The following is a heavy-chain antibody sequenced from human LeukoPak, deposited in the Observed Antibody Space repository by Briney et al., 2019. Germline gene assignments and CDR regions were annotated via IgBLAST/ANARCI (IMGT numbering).Heavy chain of an antibody. J-gene: IGHJ6*02. V-gene: IGHV1-69*13. CDR3: ARSLGYCSGGSCRDYYYYGMDV. CDR1: GGTFSSYA. Sequence: ASVTVSCKASGGTFSSYAISWVRQAPGQGLEWMGGIIPIFGTANYAQKFQGRVTITADESTSTAYMELSSLRSEDTAVYYCARSLGYCSGGSCRDYYYYGMDVWGQGTTVTVSS. CDR2: IIPIFGTA. D-gene: IGHD2-15*01.